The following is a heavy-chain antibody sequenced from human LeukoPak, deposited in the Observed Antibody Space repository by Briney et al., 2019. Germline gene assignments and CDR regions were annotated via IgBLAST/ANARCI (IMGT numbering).Heavy chain of an antibody. J-gene: IGHJ4*02. CDR1: CGSFSGYY. CDR3: ARVRRGVTTRNYFDY. CDR2: INHSGST. Sequence: SETPSPPCAVYCGSFSGYYWSWIRQPPGEGVEWTGEINHSGSTNYNPSLKSRVTISVDTSKNQFSLKLSSVTAADTAVYYCARVRRGVTTRNYFDYWGQGTLVTVSS. V-gene: IGHV4-34*01. D-gene: IGHD4-17*01.